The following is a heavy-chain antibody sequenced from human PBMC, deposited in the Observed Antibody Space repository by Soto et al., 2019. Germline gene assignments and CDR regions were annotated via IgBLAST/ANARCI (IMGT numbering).Heavy chain of an antibody. V-gene: IGHV1-18*01. D-gene: IGHD4-4*01. CDR2: IRPNDGHT. CDR3: AIIGSGDYSDFDY. J-gene: IGHJ4*02. Sequence: QVQLIQSGAEVKRPGASVRASCKGLGYTFTSYGISWVRQAPGQGLEWMGWIRPNDGHTNYAQKFQDRVTMTRDTSTTTVYMDLRSLGSDDTAVYYCAIIGSGDYSDFDYWGQGTLVTVSS. CDR1: GYTFTSYG.